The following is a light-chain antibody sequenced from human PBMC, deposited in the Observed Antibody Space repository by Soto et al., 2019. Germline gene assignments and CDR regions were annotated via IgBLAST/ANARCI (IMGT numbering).Light chain of an antibody. Sequence: EIVLTQSPGTLSLSPGERATLSCRASESVSSSSLAWYQQKPGQAPRLLIYGASSRATGIPDRFSGSGSGTDFTLTISRLEPEDFAVYYCQHYGGSPYYTFGGGTKVEVK. V-gene: IGKV3-20*01. CDR3: QHYGGSPYYT. CDR2: GAS. J-gene: IGKJ4*01. CDR1: ESVSSSS.